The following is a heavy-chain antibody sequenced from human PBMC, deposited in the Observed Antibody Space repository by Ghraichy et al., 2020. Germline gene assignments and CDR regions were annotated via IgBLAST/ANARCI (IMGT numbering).Heavy chain of an antibody. CDR2: VYPQGDT. Sequence: SETLSLTCSVSNGSVSTHYWNWIRQAPGKGLEWIGYVYPQGDTIYKPSLKGRVTISADTSKNQFSLEMHSVTAADTAVYYCARRLYTGAWTDGFDVWDQGTLVTVSS. CDR1: NGSVSTHY. J-gene: IGHJ3*01. V-gene: IGHV4-59*08. D-gene: IGHD2-2*02. CDR3: ARRLYTGAWTDGFDV.